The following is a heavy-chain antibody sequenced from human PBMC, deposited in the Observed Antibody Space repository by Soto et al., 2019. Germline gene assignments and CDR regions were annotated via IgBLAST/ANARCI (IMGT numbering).Heavy chain of an antibody. CDR1: GFTFSSYA. CDR2: ISYDGSNK. CDR3: ARGGTAVAGHFDY. Sequence: PGGSLRLSCAASGFTFSSYAMHWVRQAPGKGLEWVAVISYDGSNKYYADSVKGRFTISRDNSKNTLYLQMNSLRAGDTAVYYCARGGTAVAGHFDYWGQGTLVTVSS. J-gene: IGHJ4*02. V-gene: IGHV3-30-3*01. D-gene: IGHD6-19*01.